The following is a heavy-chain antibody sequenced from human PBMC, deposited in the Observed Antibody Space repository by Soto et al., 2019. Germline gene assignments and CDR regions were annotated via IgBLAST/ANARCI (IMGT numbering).Heavy chain of an antibody. CDR3: AREEFMGSGWWGGLDY. D-gene: IGHD6-19*01. CDR2: IWYDGSNK. CDR1: GFTFSSYG. J-gene: IGHJ4*02. V-gene: IGHV3-33*01. Sequence: GGSLRLSCAASGFTFSSYGMHWVRQAPGKGLEWVAVIWYDGSNKYYADSVKGRFTISRDNSKNTLYLQMNSLRAEDTAVYYCAREEFMGSGWWGGLDYWGQGTLVTVSS.